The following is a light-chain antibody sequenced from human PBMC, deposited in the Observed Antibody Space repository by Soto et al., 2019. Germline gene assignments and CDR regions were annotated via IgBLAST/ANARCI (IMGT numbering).Light chain of an antibody. CDR2: AAS. V-gene: IGKV1-39*01. J-gene: IGKJ2*01. Sequence: DIQMTQSPSSLSASVGDRVTITCRASQGISTYLIWYQQRHGEAPKLLIYAASYLVSGFPSRFSGSESGTDFTLPISILQHEDFATCYYQQSYDSPYTFCQGTKLETK. CDR3: QQSYDSPYT. CDR1: QGISTY.